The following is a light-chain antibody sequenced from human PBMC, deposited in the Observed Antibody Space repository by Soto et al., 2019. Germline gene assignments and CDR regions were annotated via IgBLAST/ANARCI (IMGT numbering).Light chain of an antibody. CDR3: QQYKNWPRWT. CDR2: GAS. J-gene: IGKJ1*01. CDR1: QSVSSN. Sequence: EILMTQSPATLSVSPGERATLSCRASQSVSSNLAWYQQKPCQAHRLLIYGASTRATGIPARFSGSGSGTEFTPTISSLQSQDFAVYYGQQYKNWPRWTFGQGTKVDIK. V-gene: IGKV3-15*01.